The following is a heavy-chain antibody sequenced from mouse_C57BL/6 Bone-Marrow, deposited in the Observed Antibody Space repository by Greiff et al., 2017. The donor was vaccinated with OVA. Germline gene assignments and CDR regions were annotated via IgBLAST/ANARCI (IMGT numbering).Heavy chain of an antibody. D-gene: IGHD1-1*01. V-gene: IGHV7-3*01. Sequence: DVKLVESGGGLVQPGGSLSLSCAASGFTFTDYYMSWVRQPPGKALEWLGFIRNKANGYTTEYSASVKGRFTISRANSQSILYLQMNALRAEDSATYYCARTTVVARVYYFDYWGQGTTLTVSS. J-gene: IGHJ2*01. CDR3: ARTTVVARVYYFDY. CDR1: GFTFTDYY. CDR2: IRNKANGYTT.